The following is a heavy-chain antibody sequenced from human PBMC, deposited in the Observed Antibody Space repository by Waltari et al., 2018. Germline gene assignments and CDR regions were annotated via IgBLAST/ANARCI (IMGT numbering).Heavy chain of an antibody. D-gene: IGHD3-22*01. CDR3: ARESAGYYDSSGYYYVSY. V-gene: IGHV3-53*01. Sequence: EVQLVESGGGLIQPGGSLRLSCAASGFTVSSNYMSWVRQAPGKGLEWVSVIYSGGITYYADSVKGRFTISRDKSKNTLYLQMNSLRAEDTAVYYCARESAGYYDSSGYYYVSYWGQGTLVTVSS. CDR1: GFTVSSNY. CDR2: IYSGGIT. J-gene: IGHJ4*02.